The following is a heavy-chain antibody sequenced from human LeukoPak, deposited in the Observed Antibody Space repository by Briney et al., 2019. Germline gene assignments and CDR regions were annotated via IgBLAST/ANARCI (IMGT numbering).Heavy chain of an antibody. CDR1: GGSFSGYY. Sequence: SETLSLTCAVYGGSFSGYYWSWIRQPPGKGLEWIGEINHSGSTNYNLSLKSRVTISVDTSKNQFSLKLSSVTAADTAVYYCARTHSSSWYLPGYMDVWGKGTTVTVSS. CDR3: ARTHSSSWYLPGYMDV. V-gene: IGHV4-34*01. D-gene: IGHD6-13*01. CDR2: INHSGST. J-gene: IGHJ6*03.